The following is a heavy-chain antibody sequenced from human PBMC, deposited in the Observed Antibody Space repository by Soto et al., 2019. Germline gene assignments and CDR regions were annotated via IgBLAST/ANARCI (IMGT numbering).Heavy chain of an antibody. CDR2: IYTSGST. V-gene: IGHV4-4*07. Sequence: PSETLSLTCTVSGGSISSYYWSWIRQPAGKGLELIGRIYTSGSTNYNPSLKSRVTMSVDTSKNQFSLKLSSLTAAAKTVYYCSRHQSVTMVRSAITRWLDPWGQGTMVTVSS. D-gene: IGHD3-10*01. CDR1: GGSISSYY. CDR3: SRHQSVTMVRSAITRWLDP. J-gene: IGHJ5*02.